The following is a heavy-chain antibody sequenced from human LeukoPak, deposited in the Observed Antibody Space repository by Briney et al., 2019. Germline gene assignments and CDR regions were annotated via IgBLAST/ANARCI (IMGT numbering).Heavy chain of an antibody. CDR1: GFTFSSSA. V-gene: IGHV3-21*01. CDR3: ARADGSGSPFDY. J-gene: IGHJ4*02. D-gene: IGHD3-10*01. Sequence: PGGSLRLSCAASGFTFSSSAMSWVRQAPGKGLEWVSSISSSSSYIYYADSVKGRFTISRDNAKNSLYLQMNSLRAEDTAVYYCARADGSGSPFDYWGQGTLVTVSS. CDR2: ISSSSSYI.